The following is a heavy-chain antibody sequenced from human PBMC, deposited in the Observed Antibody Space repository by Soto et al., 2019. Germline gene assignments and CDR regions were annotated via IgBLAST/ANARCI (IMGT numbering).Heavy chain of an antibody. CDR3: ARDNGYSSSWYLD. Sequence: QVQLVQSGAEVKKPGSSVKVSCKASGGTFSSYTISWVRQAPGQGLEWMGRIIPILGIANYAQKFLGRVTITADKSTSTAYMELSSLRSEDTAVYYCARDNGYSSSWYLDWGQGTLVTVSS. CDR1: GGTFSSYT. J-gene: IGHJ4*02. V-gene: IGHV1-69*08. D-gene: IGHD6-13*01. CDR2: IIPILGIA.